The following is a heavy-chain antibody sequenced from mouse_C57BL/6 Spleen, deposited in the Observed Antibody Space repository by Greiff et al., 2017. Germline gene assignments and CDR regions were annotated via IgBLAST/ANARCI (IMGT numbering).Heavy chain of an antibody. Sequence: QVQLQQSGAELMKPGASVKLSCKATGYTFTGYWIEWVKQRPGHGLEWIGEILPGSGSTSYNEKFKGKATFTADTSSNTAYMQLSSLTTEDSAIYYCARRDGYHWYFDVWGTGTTVTVSS. CDR2: ILPGSGST. J-gene: IGHJ1*03. V-gene: IGHV1-9*01. D-gene: IGHD2-3*01. CDR3: ARRDGYHWYFDV. CDR1: GYTFTGYW.